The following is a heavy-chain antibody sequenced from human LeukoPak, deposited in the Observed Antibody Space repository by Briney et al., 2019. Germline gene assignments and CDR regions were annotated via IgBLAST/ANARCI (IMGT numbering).Heavy chain of an antibody. J-gene: IGHJ6*03. V-gene: IGHV1-46*01. Sequence: ASVKVSCKASGYTFTSYYMHWVRQAPGQGLEWMGIINPSGGSTSYAQKFQGRVTMTTDTSTSTAYMELRSLRSDDTAMYCCARRGGKNYGDYLLYYYYMDVWGKGTTVTVSS. D-gene: IGHD4-17*01. CDR1: GYTFTSYY. CDR3: ARRGGKNYGDYLLYYYYMDV. CDR2: INPSGGST.